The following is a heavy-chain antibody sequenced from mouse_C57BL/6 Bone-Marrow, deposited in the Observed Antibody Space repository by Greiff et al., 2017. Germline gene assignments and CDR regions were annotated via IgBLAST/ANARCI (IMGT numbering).Heavy chain of an antibody. Sequence: VQLQQSGAELVRPGASVKLSCTASGFNIKDDYMHWVKQRPEQGLEWIGWIDPENGDTEYASKFQGKATITADTSSNTAYLQLSSLTSEDTAVSYCTTVLYPYYFDYWGQGTTLTVSS. CDR3: TTVLYPYYFDY. CDR1: GFNIKDDY. J-gene: IGHJ2*01. D-gene: IGHD2-12*01. V-gene: IGHV14-4*01. CDR2: IDPENGDT.